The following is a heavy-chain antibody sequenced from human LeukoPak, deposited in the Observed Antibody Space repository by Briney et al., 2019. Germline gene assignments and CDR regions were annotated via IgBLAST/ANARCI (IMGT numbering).Heavy chain of an antibody. CDR2: MNPNSGNT. Sequence: GASVKVSCKASGYTFTSYEINWVRQATGQGLEWMGWMNPNSGNTGYAQKFQGRATITRNTSISTAYMELSSLRSEDTAVYYCARFYSGYSYYFDYWGQGTLVTVSS. D-gene: IGHD3-22*01. J-gene: IGHJ4*02. CDR3: ARFYSGYSYYFDY. CDR1: GYTFTSYE. V-gene: IGHV1-8*03.